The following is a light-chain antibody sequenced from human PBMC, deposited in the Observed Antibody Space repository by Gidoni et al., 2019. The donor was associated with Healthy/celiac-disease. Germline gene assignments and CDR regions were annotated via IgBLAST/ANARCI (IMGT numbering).Light chain of an antibody. Sequence: EIVLTQSPATLSLSPGERATRSCRASQSVSSYLAWYQQKPGQAPRLLIYDASNRATGIPARFSGSGSGIDFTLTISSLEPEDFAVYYCQQRSNWPPEFTFGPGTKVDIK. CDR2: DAS. CDR1: QSVSSY. V-gene: IGKV3-11*01. CDR3: QQRSNWPPEFT. J-gene: IGKJ3*01.